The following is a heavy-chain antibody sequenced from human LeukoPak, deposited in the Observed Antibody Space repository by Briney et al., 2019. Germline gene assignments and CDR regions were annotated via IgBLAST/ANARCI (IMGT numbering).Heavy chain of an antibody. V-gene: IGHV3-53*01. CDR2: IYSGGST. CDR1: GFTVSSNY. CDR3: ARDGYSYGRGYMDV. Sequence: GRSPRLSSAASGFTVSSNYMSWVRHAPGKGLEWGSIIYSGGSTFYADSVKGRFTISRDSSKNTLYLQMNSLRAEDTAVYYCARDGYSYGRGYMDVWGKGTTVTVSS. J-gene: IGHJ6*03. D-gene: IGHD5-18*01.